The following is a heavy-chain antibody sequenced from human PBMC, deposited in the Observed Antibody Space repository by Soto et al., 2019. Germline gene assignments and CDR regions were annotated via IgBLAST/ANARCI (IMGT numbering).Heavy chain of an antibody. V-gene: IGHV4-4*02. CDR1: GGSISSSNW. D-gene: IGHD2-2*01. CDR3: ARRDRTRVVPAAIEWWAGSDYYGMDV. CDR2: IYHSGST. J-gene: IGHJ6*02. Sequence: QVQLQESGPGLVKPSGTLSLTCAVSGGSISSSNWWSWVRQPPGKGLEWIGEIYHSGSTNYNPSLKSRVTISVDKSKNQFSLKLSSVTAADTAVYYCARRDRTRVVPAAIEWWAGSDYYGMDVWGQGTTVTVSS.